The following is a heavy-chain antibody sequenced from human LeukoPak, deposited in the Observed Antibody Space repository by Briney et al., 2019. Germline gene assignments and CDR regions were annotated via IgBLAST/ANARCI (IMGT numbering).Heavy chain of an antibody. CDR3: ARKHRWNGLYFDY. V-gene: IGHV4-28*01. J-gene: IGHJ4*02. CDR1: GYSISSSNW. Sequence: SDTLSLTCAVSGYSISSSNWWGWVRPPPGKGLEWIGYIHYSGSTNYNPSLKSRVTMSVDTSKNQFSLKLTSVTAVDTAVYYCARKHRWNGLYFDYWGQGTLVTVSS. D-gene: IGHD1-1*01. CDR2: IHYSGST.